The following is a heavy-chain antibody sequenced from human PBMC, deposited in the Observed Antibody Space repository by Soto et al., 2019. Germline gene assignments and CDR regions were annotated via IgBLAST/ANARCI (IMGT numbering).Heavy chain of an antibody. CDR2: IYYSGST. J-gene: IGHJ6*02. V-gene: IGHV4-39*01. CDR1: GGSISSSSYY. D-gene: IGHD3-9*01. Sequence: SETLSLTCTVCGGSISSSSYYWGWIRQPPGKGLEWIGSIYYSGSTYYNPSLKSRVTISVDTSKNQFSLKLSSVTAADTAVYYCARWYFGMDVWGQGTTVTVSS. CDR3: ARWYFGMDV.